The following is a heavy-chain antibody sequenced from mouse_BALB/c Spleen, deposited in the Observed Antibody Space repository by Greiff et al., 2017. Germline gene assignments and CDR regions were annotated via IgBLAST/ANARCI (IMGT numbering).Heavy chain of an antibody. CDR3: ARSRRGYYFDY. CDR2: IYPYNGGT. J-gene: IGHJ2*01. D-gene: IGHD1-1*01. CDR1: GYTFTDYN. V-gene: IGHV1S29*02. Sequence: VQLKESGPELVKPGASVKISCKASGYTFTDYNMHWVKQSHGKSLEWIGYIYPYNGGTGYNQKFKSKATLTVDNSSSTAYMELRSLTSEDSAVYYCARSRRGYYFDYWGQGTTLTVSS.